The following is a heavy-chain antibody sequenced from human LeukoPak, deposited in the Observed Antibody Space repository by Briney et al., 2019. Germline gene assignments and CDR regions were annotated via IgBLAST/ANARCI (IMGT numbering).Heavy chain of an antibody. V-gene: IGHV4-39*07. Sequence: SETLSLTCTVSGGSISSSSYYWGWIRQPPGKGLEWIGSIYYSGSTYYNPSLKSRVTISVDTSKNQFSLKLSSVTAADTAVYYCARDGHSSSLAFDIWGQGTMVTVSS. J-gene: IGHJ3*02. D-gene: IGHD6-6*01. CDR1: GGSISSSSYY. CDR2: IYYSGST. CDR3: ARDGHSSSLAFDI.